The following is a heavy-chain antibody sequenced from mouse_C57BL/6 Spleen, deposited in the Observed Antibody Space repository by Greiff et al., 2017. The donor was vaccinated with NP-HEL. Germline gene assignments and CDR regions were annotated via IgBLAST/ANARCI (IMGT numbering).Heavy chain of an antibody. CDR2: IDPSDSYT. CDR3: ARCRYYYGSSKYFDV. J-gene: IGHJ1*03. D-gene: IGHD1-1*01. Sequence: QVQLQQPGAELVMPGASVRLSCKASGYTFTSYWMHWVKQRPGQGLEWIGEIDPSDSYTNYNQKFKGKSTLTVDKSSSTAYMQLSSLTSEDSAVYYCARCRYYYGSSKYFDVWGTGTTVTVSS. V-gene: IGHV1-69*01. CDR1: GYTFTSYW.